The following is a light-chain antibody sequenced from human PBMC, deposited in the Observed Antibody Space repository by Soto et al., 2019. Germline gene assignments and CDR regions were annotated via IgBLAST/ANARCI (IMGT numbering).Light chain of an antibody. CDR1: QGISSY. CDR2: AAS. CDR3: QQYYSYPWT. V-gene: IGKV1-8*01. J-gene: IGKJ1*01. Sequence: AIRMTQSPSSLSASTGDRVTITCRASQGISSYLAWYQQKPGKAPKLLIYAASTLQSGVPSRFSGSGSGTDFTLTISRLQSEDVATYYCQQYYSYPWTFGQGTKVEIK.